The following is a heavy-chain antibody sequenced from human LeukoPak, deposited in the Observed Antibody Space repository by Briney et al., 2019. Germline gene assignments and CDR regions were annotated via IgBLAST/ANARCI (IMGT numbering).Heavy chain of an antibody. J-gene: IGHJ4*02. CDR1: GFHFDAYA. CDR3: ARSADFWSGLDF. CDR2: ISWNSGKM. V-gene: IGHV3-9*03. Sequence: GRSLRLSCAASGFHFDAYAMHWVRQAPGKGLEWVSGISWNSGKMAYADSVKGRFTISRDSAENSLYLQMTSLRPEDMALYYCARSADFWSGLDFWGQGTLVTVSS. D-gene: IGHD3-3*01.